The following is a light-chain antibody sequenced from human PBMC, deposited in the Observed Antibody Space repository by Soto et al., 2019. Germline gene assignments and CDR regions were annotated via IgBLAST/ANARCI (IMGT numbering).Light chain of an antibody. Sequence: QSALTQPASVSGSPGQSITISCTGPSSDVGGYNYVSWYQQHPGKAPKLMIYEVSNQPSGVSNRFSGSKSGNTASLTISGLQAEDEADYYCSSYTSSSTPWVFGGGTKLTVL. CDR2: EVS. V-gene: IGLV2-14*01. J-gene: IGLJ3*02. CDR1: SSDVGGYNY. CDR3: SSYTSSSTPWV.